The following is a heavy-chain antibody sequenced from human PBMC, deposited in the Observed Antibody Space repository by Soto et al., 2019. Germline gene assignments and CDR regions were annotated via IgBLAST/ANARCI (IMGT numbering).Heavy chain of an antibody. Sequence: SETLSLTCAVSGGSISSSNWWSWVRQPPGKGLEWIGEIYHSGSTNYNPSLKSRVTISVDKSKNQFSLKLSSVTAADTAVYYCASVPPIAAAVNNWFDPWGQGTMVTVS. CDR1: GGSISSSNW. D-gene: IGHD6-13*01. J-gene: IGHJ5*02. V-gene: IGHV4-4*02. CDR2: IYHSGST. CDR3: ASVPPIAAAVNNWFDP.